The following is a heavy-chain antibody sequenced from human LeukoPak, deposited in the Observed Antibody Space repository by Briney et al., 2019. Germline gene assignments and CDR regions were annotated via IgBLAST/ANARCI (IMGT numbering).Heavy chain of an antibody. V-gene: IGHV3-30*19. CDR2: ISYGGNNK. Sequence: PGGSLRLSCAASGLTFRHYGMHWVRQAPGKGLEWVAVISYGGNNKYYADSVRGRFTISRDNSKNTLYLQMNSLRAEDTAVYYCARGQHRVDYSNDGFDIWGQGTMVTVSS. CDR1: GLTFRHYG. D-gene: IGHD2-2*01. CDR3: ARGQHRVDYSNDGFDI. J-gene: IGHJ3*02.